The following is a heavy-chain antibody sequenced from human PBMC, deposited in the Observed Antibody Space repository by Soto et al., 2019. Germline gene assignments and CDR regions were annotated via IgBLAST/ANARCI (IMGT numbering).Heavy chain of an antibody. CDR2: ASYSGST. CDR3: ASGTYYYGSGSYIRAEYFQH. CDR1: GGSISSSYY. D-gene: IGHD3-10*01. V-gene: IGHV4-39*01. J-gene: IGHJ1*01. Sequence: SETLSLTCTVSGGSISSSYYWAWVRQPPGKGPEWIGSASYSGSTYYSPSLESRVTMSVDTSKNRFSLKLSSVTAADTAVYYCASGTYYYGSGSYIRAEYFQHWGQGTLVTVSS.